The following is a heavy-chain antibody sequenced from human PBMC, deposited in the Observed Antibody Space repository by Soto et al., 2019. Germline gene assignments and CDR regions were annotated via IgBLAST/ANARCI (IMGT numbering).Heavy chain of an antibody. D-gene: IGHD7-27*01. CDR1: GGSISSTNW. CDR3: ARDLWGDYYYGMDV. J-gene: IGHJ6*02. V-gene: IGHV4-4*02. Sequence: SETLSLTCAVSGGSISSTNWWSWVRQPPGKGLEWIGEIYHSGSTNYNPSLKSRVTISVDTSKNQFSLKLSSVTAADTAVYYCARDLWGDYYYGMDVWGQGTTVTVSS. CDR2: IYHSGST.